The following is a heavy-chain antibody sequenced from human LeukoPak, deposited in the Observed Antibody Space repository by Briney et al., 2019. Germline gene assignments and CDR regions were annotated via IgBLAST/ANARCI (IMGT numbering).Heavy chain of an antibody. Sequence: ASVTVSCKASGFTFTSSAMQWVRQARGQRLEWIGWIVVGSGNTNYAQKFQERVTITRDMSTSTAYMELSSLRSEDTAVYYCAADRAVVAAKTTVTGFDPWGQGTLVTVSS. D-gene: IGHD2-15*01. CDR1: GFTFTSSA. V-gene: IGHV1-58*02. J-gene: IGHJ5*02. CDR3: AADRAVVAAKTTVTGFDP. CDR2: IVVGSGNT.